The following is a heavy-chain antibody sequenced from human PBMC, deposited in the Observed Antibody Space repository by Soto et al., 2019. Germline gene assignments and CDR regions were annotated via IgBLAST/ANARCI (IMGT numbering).Heavy chain of an antibody. Sequence: QVQLVESGGGVVQPGRSLRLSCAASGFTFSNYGMQWVRQAPGKGLEWVAVIWFGGSNKYYADSVKGRFTISRDNSKNTLYLQMDNLRAEDTAVYYCAKDHSYGSGTSYGHNWFDPWGQGTLVTVSS. J-gene: IGHJ5*02. V-gene: IGHV3-33*06. CDR1: GFTFSNYG. CDR2: IWFGGSNK. D-gene: IGHD3-10*01. CDR3: AKDHSYGSGTSYGHNWFDP.